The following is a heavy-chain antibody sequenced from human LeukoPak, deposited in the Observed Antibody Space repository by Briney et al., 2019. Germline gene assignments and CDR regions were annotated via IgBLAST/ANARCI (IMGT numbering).Heavy chain of an antibody. V-gene: IGHV3-30*02. CDR3: AKSALIVATSPFDY. CDR1: GFTFSSYG. J-gene: IGHJ4*02. D-gene: IGHD5-12*01. CDR2: IRYDGSNK. Sequence: GGSLRLSCAASGFTFSSYGMHWVRQAPGKGLEWVAFIRYDGSNKYYADSVKGRFTISRDNSKNTLYLQMNSLRAEDTAVYYCAKSALIVATSPFDYWGQGTLVTVSS.